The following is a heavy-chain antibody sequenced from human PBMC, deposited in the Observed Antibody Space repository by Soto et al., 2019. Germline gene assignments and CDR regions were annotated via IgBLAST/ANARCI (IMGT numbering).Heavy chain of an antibody. J-gene: IGHJ4*02. Sequence: SETLSLTCTVSGGSISSGDYYWSWIRQPPGKGLEWIGYIYYSGSTYYNPSLKSRVTISVDTSKNQFSLKLSSVTAADTAVYYCARGYCISTSCNFDYWGQGTLVTVSS. CDR1: GGSISSGDYY. V-gene: IGHV4-30-4*01. CDR2: IYYSGST. D-gene: IGHD2-2*01. CDR3: ARGYCISTSCNFDY.